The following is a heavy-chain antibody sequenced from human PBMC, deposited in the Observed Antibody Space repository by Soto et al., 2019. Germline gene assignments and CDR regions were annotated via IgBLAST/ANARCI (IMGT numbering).Heavy chain of an antibody. V-gene: IGHV3-21*01. CDR1: GFSFSSYS. Sequence: GYLRLSCAASGFSFSSYSMNSVFQSPVKGPSWLSSTSSSSSYIYYADSVKGRFSISRDNAKNSLYLQRNSLRAEDTAVYYCARDRTKYDILTGYLTYYYGMDVWAQGTTVSASS. CDR2: TSSSSSYI. D-gene: IGHD3-9*01. J-gene: IGHJ6*02. CDR3: ARDRTKYDILTGYLTYYYGMDV.